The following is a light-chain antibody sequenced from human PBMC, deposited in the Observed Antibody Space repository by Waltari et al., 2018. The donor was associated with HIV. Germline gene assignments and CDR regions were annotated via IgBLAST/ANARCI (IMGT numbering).Light chain of an antibody. V-gene: IGKV1-5*03. CDR3: QQYNDYALT. CDR1: QSITGW. Sequence: DIQMTQSPSTLAAFVGDRVTITCRASQSITGWLAWSQQKPGKAPKLLIDKASDLESGVPSRFSGSGSETEFPLTISSLQPDESATYYCQQYNDYALTFGGGTKVEIK. CDR2: KAS. J-gene: IGKJ4*02.